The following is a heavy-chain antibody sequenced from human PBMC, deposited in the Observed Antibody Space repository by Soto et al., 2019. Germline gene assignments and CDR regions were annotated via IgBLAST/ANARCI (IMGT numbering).Heavy chain of an antibody. CDR2: IYHSGST. J-gene: IGHJ4*02. V-gene: IGHV4-4*02. D-gene: IGHD5-18*01. CDR3: ARRRGDTAMVIYYFDY. CDR1: GGSISSSNW. Sequence: SETLSLTCAVSGGSISSSNWWSWVRQPPGKGLEWIGEIYHSGSTNYNPSLKSRVTISVDKSKNQFSLKLSSVTAADTAVYYFARRRGDTAMVIYYFDYWGQGTLVTVSS.